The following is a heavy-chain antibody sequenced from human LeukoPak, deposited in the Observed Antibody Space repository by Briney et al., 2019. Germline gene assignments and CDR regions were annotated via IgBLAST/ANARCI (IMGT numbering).Heavy chain of an antibody. D-gene: IGHD6-19*01. V-gene: IGHV3-11*04. CDR1: GFIFSDFA. CDR2: ISSSGGTI. CDR3: ARDLYSSGWSS. Sequence: GGSLRLSCTASGFIFSDFALHWVRQAPGKGLEWVSYISSSGGTIYYADSVKGRFTISRDNAKNSLYLQMNSLRAEDTAVYYCARDLYSSGWSSWGQGTLVTVSS. J-gene: IGHJ5*02.